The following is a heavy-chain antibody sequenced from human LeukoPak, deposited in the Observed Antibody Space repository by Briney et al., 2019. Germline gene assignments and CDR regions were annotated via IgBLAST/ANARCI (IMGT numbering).Heavy chain of an antibody. Sequence: GGSLRLSCAASGFTFSSFDMHWVRQPTGQGLEWVSTIGTASDTYYPGSVEGRFTLSRDNAENSLFLQLNSLRVDDTAVYYCVRLWDSSGFFGYWGQGALVTVSS. CDR1: GFTFSSFD. CDR3: VRLWDSSGFFGY. CDR2: IGTASDT. V-gene: IGHV3-13*01. D-gene: IGHD3-22*01. J-gene: IGHJ4*02.